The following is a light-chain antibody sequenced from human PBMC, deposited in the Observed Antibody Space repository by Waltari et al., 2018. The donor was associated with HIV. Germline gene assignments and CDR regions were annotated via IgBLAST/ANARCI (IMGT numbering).Light chain of an antibody. J-gene: IGKJ1*01. V-gene: IGKV3-20*01. CDR1: QSLGNNY. Sequence: EIVLTQSPSTLSLSPGERATLSCRASQSLGNNYLAWCQQKPGQSPRILIYDASSRATDIPDRFSGSVSGTDFTLTISRLEPEDFAVYYCQQYRSLPRTFGQGTKVEIK. CDR2: DAS. CDR3: QQYRSLPRT.